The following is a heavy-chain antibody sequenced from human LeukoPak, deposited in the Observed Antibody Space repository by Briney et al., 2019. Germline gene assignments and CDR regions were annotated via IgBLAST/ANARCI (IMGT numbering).Heavy chain of an antibody. CDR2: ISWNSGSI. D-gene: IGHD3-10*01. CDR3: ARASTTMASWSDP. CDR1: GFTFDDYA. Sequence: GRSLRLSCAASGFTFDDYAMHWVRQAPGKGLEWVSGISWNSGSIGYADSVKGRFTISRDNAKNTLYLQMNSLRAEDTAVYYCARASTTMASWSDPWGQGTLVTVSS. V-gene: IGHV3-9*01. J-gene: IGHJ5*02.